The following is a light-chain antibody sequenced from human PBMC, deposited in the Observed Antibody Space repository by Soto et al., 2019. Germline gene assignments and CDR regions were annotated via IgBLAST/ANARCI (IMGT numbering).Light chain of an antibody. J-gene: IGLJ1*01. V-gene: IGLV1-40*01. CDR3: QSYDSSLSAL. CDR2: GNS. CDR1: SSNIGAGYD. Sequence: QSVLTQLPSVSGAPGQRVTISCTGSSSNIGAGYDVHWYQQLPGTAPKLLIYGNSNRPSGVPDRFSGSKSGTSASLAITGLQAEDEADYYCQSYDSSLSALFGTGTKVTVL.